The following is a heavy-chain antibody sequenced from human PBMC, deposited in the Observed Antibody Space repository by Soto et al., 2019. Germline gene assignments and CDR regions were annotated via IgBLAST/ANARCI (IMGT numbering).Heavy chain of an antibody. D-gene: IGHD3-3*01. CDR3: ARGGRLYYDFWSGYPRYYMDV. CDR1: GRSFSGYY. J-gene: IGHJ6*03. CDR2: INHSGST. V-gene: IGHV4-34*01. Sequence: SATLSLTCAVYGRSFSGYYWGWIRQPPGQGLEWIGEINHSGSTNYNPSLKSRVTISVDTSKNQFSLKLSSVTAADTAVYYCARGGRLYYDFWSGYPRYYMDVWGKGTTVT.